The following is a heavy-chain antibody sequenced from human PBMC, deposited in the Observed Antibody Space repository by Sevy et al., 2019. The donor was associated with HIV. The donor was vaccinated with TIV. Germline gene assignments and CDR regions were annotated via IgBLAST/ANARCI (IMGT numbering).Heavy chain of an antibody. V-gene: IGHV3-11*01. Sequence: GGSLRLSCAASGFTFSDYYMSWIRQAPGKGLEGVSYFSSSGSTIYYADSVKGRFTISRDNAKNSLYLQMNSLRAEDTAVYYCARDPSYSGYAGGYFDYWGQGTLVTVSS. CDR2: FSSSGSTI. CDR3: ARDPSYSGYAGGYFDY. D-gene: IGHD5-12*01. CDR1: GFTFSDYY. J-gene: IGHJ4*02.